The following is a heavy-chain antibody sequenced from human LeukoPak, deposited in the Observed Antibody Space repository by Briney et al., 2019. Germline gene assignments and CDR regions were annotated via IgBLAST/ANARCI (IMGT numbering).Heavy chain of an antibody. D-gene: IGHD6-25*01. Sequence: GESLKISCQGSGYTFTKNWIGWGRQMPGGGLEWMGIIYPRDSDTTYSPSFQGPITVSAAGSISTAYLQWGSVKASDTAMYYCASVSSGAFDIWGQGTMVTVSS. V-gene: IGHV5-51*01. CDR3: ASVSSGAFDI. CDR1: GYTFTKNW. CDR2: IYPRDSDT. J-gene: IGHJ3*02.